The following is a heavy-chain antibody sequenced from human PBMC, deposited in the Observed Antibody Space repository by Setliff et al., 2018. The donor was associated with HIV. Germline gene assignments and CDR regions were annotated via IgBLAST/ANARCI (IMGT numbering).Heavy chain of an antibody. Sequence: GGSLRLSCVVSGFIFSDHYIDWVRQAPGKGLEWVARIRNKANGGTTEYVASVKGRFTISRDDSENSLYLQMNSLKTEDTAVYSCARGPATGDYSYYFDYWGQGTLVTVSS. D-gene: IGHD4-17*01. CDR3: ARGPATGDYSYYFDY. CDR1: GFIFSDHY. V-gene: IGHV3-72*01. J-gene: IGHJ4*02. CDR2: IRNKANGGTT.